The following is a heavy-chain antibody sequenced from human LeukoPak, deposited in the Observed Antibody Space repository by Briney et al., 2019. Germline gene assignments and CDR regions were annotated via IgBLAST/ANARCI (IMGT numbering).Heavy chain of an antibody. D-gene: IGHD4-23*01. Sequence: GGSLRLSCAASGFTFSSYAMHWVRQAPGKGLEYVSAISSNGGSTYYANSVKGRFTISRDNSKNTLHLQMGSLRAEDMAVYYCARDQYRGTTVVTPGPFDIWGQGTMVTVSS. CDR2: ISSNGGST. CDR1: GFTFSSYA. J-gene: IGHJ3*02. V-gene: IGHV3-64*01. CDR3: ARDQYRGTTVVTPGPFDI.